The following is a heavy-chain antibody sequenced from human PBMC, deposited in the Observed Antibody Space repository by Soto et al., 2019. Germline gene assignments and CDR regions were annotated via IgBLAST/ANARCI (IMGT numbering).Heavy chain of an antibody. V-gene: IGHV3-30*03. D-gene: IGHD1-26*01. CDR2: LSYDGTNK. CDR1: GFIFRSYG. CDR3: ARDSIAGPGATPCNYYLYEMDV. Sequence: QEQLVESGGGVVQPAGSLRLSCAASGFIFRSYGMHWVRQPPGKGLECVAGLSYDGTNKYHADSVKGRFTIARDNSKNTVYLPMNSLRPEDTALYYCARDSIAGPGATPCNYYLYEMDVCGQGTTVTVPS. J-gene: IGHJ6*02.